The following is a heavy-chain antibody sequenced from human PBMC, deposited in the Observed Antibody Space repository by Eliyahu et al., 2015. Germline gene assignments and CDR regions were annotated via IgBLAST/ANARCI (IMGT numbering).Heavy chain of an antibody. V-gene: IGHV4-31*03. CDR2: IYYTGNT. CDR1: GXSXXSGGYY. Sequence: QVQLQESGPGLVKPSQTLSLTCTVSGXSXXSGGYYWXWXRQPPGKGLEWIGYIYYTGNTYYNPSLKSRITISVDTSKNQFSLNLSSVTAADTAVYYCARYCSSTSCRYFDYWGQGTLVTVSS. D-gene: IGHD2-2*01. CDR3: ARYCSSTSCRYFDY. J-gene: IGHJ4*02.